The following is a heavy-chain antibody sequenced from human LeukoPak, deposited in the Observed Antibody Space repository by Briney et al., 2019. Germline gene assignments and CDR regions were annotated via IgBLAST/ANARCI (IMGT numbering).Heavy chain of an antibody. J-gene: IGHJ4*02. CDR1: GGSISSGGYY. CDR3: ARADIVVVPAARQLDY. CDR2: IYYSGST. D-gene: IGHD2-2*01. Sequence: PSETLSLTCTVSGGSISSGGYYWSWIRQHPGKGLEWIGYIYYSGSTYYNPSLKSRVTISVDTSKNQFSLKLSSVTAADTAVYYCARADIVVVPAARQLDYWGQGTLVTVSS. V-gene: IGHV4-31*03.